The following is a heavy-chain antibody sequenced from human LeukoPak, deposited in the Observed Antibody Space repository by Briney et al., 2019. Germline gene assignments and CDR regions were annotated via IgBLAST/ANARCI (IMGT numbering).Heavy chain of an antibody. CDR2: IKSKTDGGTT. J-gene: IGHJ4*02. CDR1: GFPFSNAW. V-gene: IGHV3-15*01. CDR3: LPDTAMVPLDY. Sequence: GGSLRLSCAASGFPFSNAWMSWVRQAPGKGLEWVGRIKSKTDGGTTDYAAPVKGRFTISRDDSKNTLYLQMNSLKTEDTAVYYCLPDTAMVPLDYWGQGTLVTVSS. D-gene: IGHD5-18*01.